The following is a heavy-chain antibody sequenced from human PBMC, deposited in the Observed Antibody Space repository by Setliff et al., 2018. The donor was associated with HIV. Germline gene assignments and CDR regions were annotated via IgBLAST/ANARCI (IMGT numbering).Heavy chain of an antibody. V-gene: IGHV1-46*01. J-gene: IGHJ4*02. CDR1: GYTFSAYF. Sequence: ASVKVSCKTSGYTFSAYFLQWVRQAPGQGLEWIGWISPNTGTTGNALKFQGRVTMTRDTSTSTVNMELSSLRSEDTAVYYCATLDYYGSQTYNLALHYWGQGTLVTVSS. D-gene: IGHD3-10*01. CDR3: ATLDYYGSQTYNLALHY. CDR2: ISPNTGTT.